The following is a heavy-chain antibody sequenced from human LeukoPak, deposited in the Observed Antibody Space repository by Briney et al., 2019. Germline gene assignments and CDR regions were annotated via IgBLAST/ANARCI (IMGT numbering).Heavy chain of an antibody. D-gene: IGHD4-11*01. J-gene: IGHJ5*01. CDR1: GFTFNTYW. CDR2: INGDGSST. CDR3: AREKGSSNYDS. Sequence: GGSLRLSCAASGFTFNTYWIHWVRQGPGKGLVCVSRINGDGSSTAYADSVKGRFTISRDNAKNTLYLQMNSLRAEDTAVYYCAREKGSSNYDSWGQGTLVTVSS. V-gene: IGHV3-74*03.